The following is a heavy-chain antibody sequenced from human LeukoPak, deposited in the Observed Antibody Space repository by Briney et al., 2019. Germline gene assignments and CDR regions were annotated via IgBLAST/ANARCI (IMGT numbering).Heavy chain of an antibody. D-gene: IGHD3-10*01. CDR3: AKDRGVWAFDI. CDR2: ISYDGSNK. CDR1: GITFSSYD. J-gene: IGHJ3*02. Sequence: GGSLRLSCAASGITFSSYDMHWVRQAPGKALEWVAAISYDGSNKDYADSVKGRFTISRDNSKNTLDLQMNSLRAEDTAVYYCAKDRGVWAFDIWGQGTMVTVSS. V-gene: IGHV3-30-3*01.